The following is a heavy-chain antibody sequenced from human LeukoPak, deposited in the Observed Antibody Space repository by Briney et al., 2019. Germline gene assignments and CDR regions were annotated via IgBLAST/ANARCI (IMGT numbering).Heavy chain of an antibody. CDR1: GGSISSSSYY. J-gene: IGHJ5*02. V-gene: IGHV4-30-2*01. CDR3: ARGGPITMVRGVIINQNWFDP. CDR2: IYHSGST. Sequence: KTSETLSLTCTVSGGSISSSSYYWGWIRQPPGKGLEWIGYIYHSGSTYYNPSLKSRVTISVDRSKNQFSLKLSSVTAADTAVYYCARGGPITMVRGVIINQNWFDPWGQGTLVTVSS. D-gene: IGHD3-10*01.